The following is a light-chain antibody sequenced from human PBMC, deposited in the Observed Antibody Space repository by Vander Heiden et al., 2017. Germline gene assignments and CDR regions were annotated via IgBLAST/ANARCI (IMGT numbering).Light chain of an antibody. CDR1: QGIGSW. J-gene: IGKJ2*01. CDR2: KVS. Sequence: IKMTRSTSTLSASVGARVTIASRASQGIGSWWAWYQQKPGKAPKFPIHKVSSLESGVPSRFSGCGSGAATEFTLTISSLQPDDFATYYCQQYNSYHVTFGQGTKLEIK. V-gene: IGKV1-5*03. CDR3: QQYNSYHVT.